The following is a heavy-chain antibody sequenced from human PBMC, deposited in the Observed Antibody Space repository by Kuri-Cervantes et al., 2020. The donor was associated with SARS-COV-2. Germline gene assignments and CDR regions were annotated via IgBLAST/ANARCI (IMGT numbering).Heavy chain of an antibody. D-gene: IGHD3-3*01. V-gene: IGHV4-34*01. CDR3: ARGRGGYYMGGYYFYSMDV. Sequence: SETLSLTCAVFGGSSSGYYWGWIRQPPGKGLEWIGEINQSGSTSYSPSLKSRLTISVDTSENQFLLKLSSVTAADTAVYYCARGRGGYYMGGYYFYSMDVWGKGTTVTVSS. CDR2: INQSGST. CDR1: GGSSSGYY. J-gene: IGHJ6*03.